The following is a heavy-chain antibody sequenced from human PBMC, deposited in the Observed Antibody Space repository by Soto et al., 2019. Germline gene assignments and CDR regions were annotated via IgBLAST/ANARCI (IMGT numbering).Heavy chain of an antibody. CDR3: ARGYCSGGSCYADGMDV. V-gene: IGHV1-69*13. CDR2: IIPIFGTA. CDR1: GGTFSSYA. J-gene: IGHJ6*02. Sequence: SVKVSCKASGGTFSSYAISWVRQAPGQGLEWMGGIIPIFGTANYAQKFQGRVTITADESTSTAYMELSSLRSEDTAMYYCARGYCSGGSCYADGMDVWGQGTTVTVSS. D-gene: IGHD2-15*01.